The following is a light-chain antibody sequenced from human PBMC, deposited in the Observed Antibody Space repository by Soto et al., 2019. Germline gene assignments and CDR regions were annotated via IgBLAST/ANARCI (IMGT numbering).Light chain of an antibody. CDR2: DAS. Sequence: IQLTQSPSSLSASVGDRVTVACRASQSISDRLAWYQQKPGKAPKVLIYDASILQSGVPSRFSGSGSGTEFTLTIFGLQPDDFATYYCQHYNSYSEAFGQGTKVDIK. CDR1: QSISDR. V-gene: IGKV1-5*01. CDR3: QHYNSYSEA. J-gene: IGKJ1*01.